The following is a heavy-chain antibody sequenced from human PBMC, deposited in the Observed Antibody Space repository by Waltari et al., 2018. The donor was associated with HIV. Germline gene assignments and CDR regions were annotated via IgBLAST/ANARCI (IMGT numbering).Heavy chain of an antibody. J-gene: IGHJ3*02. D-gene: IGHD2-15*01. V-gene: IGHV3-21*02. CDR1: GFIFTSYS. CDR2: MSNDSNYI. Sequence: EVQLVESGGGLVKPGGSLRLSCAASGFIFTSYSLNWVRQAPGKGFEWVSSMSNDSNYIYYADSVRGRFTISRDNAKNSLHLQMNSLRAGDTAVYYCARVCSGGTCSSGGGLDIWGQGTMVTVSS. CDR3: ARVCSGGTCSSGGGLDI.